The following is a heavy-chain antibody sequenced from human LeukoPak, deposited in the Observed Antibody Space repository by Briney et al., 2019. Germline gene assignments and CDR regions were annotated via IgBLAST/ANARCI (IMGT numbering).Heavy chain of an antibody. CDR2: IKQDGSVQ. V-gene: IGHV3-7*03. Sequence: GGSLRLSCTASGFTFSNYWMSWVRQAPGKGLEWVANIKQDGSVQYYVDSVKGRFTISRDNAKNSLYLQMKSLRAEDTAVYYCARKWAVAGSSYFDYWGQGTLVTVSS. CDR1: GFTFSNYW. CDR3: ARKWAVAGSSYFDY. J-gene: IGHJ4*02. D-gene: IGHD6-19*01.